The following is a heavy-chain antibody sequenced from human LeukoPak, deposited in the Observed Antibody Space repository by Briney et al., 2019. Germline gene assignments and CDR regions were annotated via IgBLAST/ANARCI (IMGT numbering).Heavy chain of an antibody. CDR3: ARGVDTSLLPYYYYFMDV. J-gene: IGHJ6*03. D-gene: IGHD5-18*01. Sequence: SVKVSCKASGGTFSSYAISWVRQAPGQGLEWMGGIIPIFGTANYAQKFQGRVTITADKSTSTAYMELSSLRSEDTAVYYCARGVDTSLLPYYYYFMDVWGKETTVTISS. CDR2: IIPIFGTA. CDR1: GGTFSSYA. V-gene: IGHV1-69*06.